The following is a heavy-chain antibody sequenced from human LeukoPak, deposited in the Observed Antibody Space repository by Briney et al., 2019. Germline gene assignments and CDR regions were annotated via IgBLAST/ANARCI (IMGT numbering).Heavy chain of an antibody. J-gene: IGHJ4*02. Sequence: SETLSLTCAVYGGSFRGYYWSWIRQPPGEGVEWIGEINHSGSTNYNPSLKSRVTISLDTSMKKFSLKLNTVTAADTAVYYCASTERCSTTCPLDYWGQGTLVTVSS. CDR2: INHSGST. D-gene: IGHD2-2*01. CDR1: GGSFRGYY. V-gene: IGHV4-34*01. CDR3: ASTERCSTTCPLDY.